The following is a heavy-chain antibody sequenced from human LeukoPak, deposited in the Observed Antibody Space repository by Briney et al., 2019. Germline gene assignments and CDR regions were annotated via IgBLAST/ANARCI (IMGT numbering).Heavy chain of an antibody. J-gene: IGHJ4*02. CDR2: IYTSGST. CDR3: ARDHDLYSSSWFDY. CDR1: GGSINNHY. D-gene: IGHD6-13*01. V-gene: IGHV4-4*07. Sequence: SETLSLTCIVSGGSINNHYWTWIRQPAGKGLEWIGRIYTSGSTNYNPSLKSRVTMSVDTSKNQFSLKLSSVTAADTAVYYCARDHDLYSSSWFDYWGQGTLVTVSS.